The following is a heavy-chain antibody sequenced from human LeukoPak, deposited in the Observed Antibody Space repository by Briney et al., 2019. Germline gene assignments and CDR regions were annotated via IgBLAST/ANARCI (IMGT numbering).Heavy chain of an antibody. CDR1: GYTFSTYD. CDR2: MNPNSGNT. D-gene: IGHD2-15*01. J-gene: IGHJ5*02. Sequence: GASVKVSCKASGYTFSTYDINWVRQATGQGLEWMGWMNPNSGNTGYAQKFQGRVTMTRNTSVNTAYMELSSLRSEDTAVYYCASGVAQFDPWGQGTLVTVSS. V-gene: IGHV1-8*01. CDR3: ASGVAQFDP.